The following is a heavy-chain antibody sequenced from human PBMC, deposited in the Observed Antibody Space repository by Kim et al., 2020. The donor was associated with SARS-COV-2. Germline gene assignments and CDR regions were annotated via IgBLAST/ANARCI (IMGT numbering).Heavy chain of an antibody. V-gene: IGHV3-23*01. CDR1: GFTFSSNA. Sequence: GGSLRLSCAASGFTFSSNAMSWVRQAPGKGLEWVSAISGSGGSTYYADSVKGRFTISRDNSKNTLYLQMNSLRAEDTAVYYCAKDRLLYYYGSGPLHYYFDYWGQGTLVTVSS. D-gene: IGHD3-10*01. CDR3: AKDRLLYYYGSGPLHYYFDY. CDR2: ISGSGGST. J-gene: IGHJ4*02.